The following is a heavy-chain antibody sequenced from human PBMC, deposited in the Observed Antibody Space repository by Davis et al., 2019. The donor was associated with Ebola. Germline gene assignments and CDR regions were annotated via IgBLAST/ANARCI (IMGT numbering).Heavy chain of an antibody. Sequence: GESLKISCKAYGYSFTSNWIVWVRQMPGKGLEWMGRIDPSDSYTNYSPSFQGHVTISADKSISTAYLQWSSLKASDTAMYYCATQPYYYYGMDVWGQGTTVTVSS. J-gene: IGHJ6*02. CDR2: IDPSDSYT. V-gene: IGHV5-10-1*01. CDR1: GYSFTSNW. CDR3: ATQPYYYYGMDV.